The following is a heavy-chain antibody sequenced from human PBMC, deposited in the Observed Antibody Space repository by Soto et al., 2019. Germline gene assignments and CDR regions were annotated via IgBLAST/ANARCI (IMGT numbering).Heavy chain of an antibody. J-gene: IGHJ4*02. V-gene: IGHV4-34*01. CDR2: ISHTGGA. D-gene: IGHD3-3*01. CDR1: GGSFTEYY. CDR3: AFHDVSSGTFYGY. Sequence: SETLSLTCAVYGGSFTEYYWNWVRQYPGKGLEWIGDISHTGGAKYNPSLKSRVAMSMDKSKNQLFLNMNSVTAADTAVYYCAFHDVSSGTFYGYWSQGTLVTVSS.